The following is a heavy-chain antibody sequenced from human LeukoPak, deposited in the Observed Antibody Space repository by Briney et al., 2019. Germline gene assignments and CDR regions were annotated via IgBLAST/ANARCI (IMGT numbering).Heavy chain of an antibody. CDR3: AKGRLNFDY. J-gene: IGHJ4*02. Sequence: GGSLRLSCAASGFTFSSYGMHWVRQAPGKGLEWVAVISYDGSNKYYADSVKGRFTISRDNSRNTLYLQMNSLRAEDTAVYYCAKGRLNFDYWGQGTLVTVSS. CDR2: ISYDGSNK. CDR1: GFTFSSYG. D-gene: IGHD3-22*01. V-gene: IGHV3-30*18.